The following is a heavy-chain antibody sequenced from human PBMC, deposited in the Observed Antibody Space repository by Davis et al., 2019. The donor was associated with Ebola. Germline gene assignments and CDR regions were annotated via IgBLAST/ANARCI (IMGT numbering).Heavy chain of an antibody. D-gene: IGHD1-26*01. Sequence: AASVKVSCKASGYTFTSYAMHWVRQAPGQGLEWMGWINAGNGNTKYSQKFQGRVTITRDTSASTAYMELSSLRSEDTAVYYCARGGPDESGSNAGEGFDYWGQGTLVTVSS. CDR2: INAGNGNT. CDR3: ARGGPDESGSNAGEGFDY. V-gene: IGHV1-3*01. CDR1: GYTFTSYA. J-gene: IGHJ4*02.